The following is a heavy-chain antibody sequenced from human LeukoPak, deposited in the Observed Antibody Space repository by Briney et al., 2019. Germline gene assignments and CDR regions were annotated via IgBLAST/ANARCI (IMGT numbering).Heavy chain of an antibody. CDR3: ARTRWLQLQGYFDY. Sequence: SVKVSCKASGGTFSSYAISWVRQAPGQGLEWMGGIIPIFGTANYAQKFQGRVTITADESTSTAYMELSSLRSEDTAVYYCARTRWLQLQGYFDYWGQGTQVTVSS. J-gene: IGHJ4*02. CDR2: IIPIFGTA. CDR1: GGTFSSYA. D-gene: IGHD5-24*01. V-gene: IGHV1-69*13.